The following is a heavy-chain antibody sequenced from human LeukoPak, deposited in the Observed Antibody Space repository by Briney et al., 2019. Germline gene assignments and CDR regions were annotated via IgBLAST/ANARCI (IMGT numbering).Heavy chain of an antibody. J-gene: IGHJ4*02. D-gene: IGHD6-6*01. CDR2: VGGSGDAT. CDR3: AKAGVGSSSPFDY. V-gene: IGHV3-23*01. CDR1: GFTFNSHA. Sequence: RGSLRLSCAASGFTFNSHAMSWVRQAPGKGLEWVSAVGGSGDATYYADSVKGRFTNSRDNSKNTLYLQMNSLRAEDTAVYYCAKAGVGSSSPFDYWGQGTLVTVS.